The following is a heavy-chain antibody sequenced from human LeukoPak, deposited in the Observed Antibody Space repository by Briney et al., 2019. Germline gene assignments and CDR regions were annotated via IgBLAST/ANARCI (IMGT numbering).Heavy chain of an antibody. V-gene: IGHV4-39*06. J-gene: IGHJ4*02. CDR2: IYHSGST. Sequence: SETLSLTSTVSGGSISSSSYYWGWIRQPPGNGLEGIGEIYHSGSTNYNPSLKGRVTISVDKSKNQFPLKLSSVTAADTAVSYCARGGRRWCGELFDYWGQGTLVTVSS. D-gene: IGHD3-10*01. CDR1: GGSISSSSYY. CDR3: ARGGRRWCGELFDY.